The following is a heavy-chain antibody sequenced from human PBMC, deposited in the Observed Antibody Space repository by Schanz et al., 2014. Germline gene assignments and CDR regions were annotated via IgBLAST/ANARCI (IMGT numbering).Heavy chain of an antibody. J-gene: IGHJ6*02. V-gene: IGHV3-53*01. CDR1: GFSVSSNY. Sequence: EVQLVESGGGLIQPGGSLRLSCAASGFSVSSNYMSWVRQAPGKGLEWVSVIYRGGSTYYADSVKGRFTISRDNSKNTVYLQMNSLRAEDTAVYFCASLIGTTSAHFYGMDVWGQGTTVTVSS. CDR3: ASLIGTTSAHFYGMDV. D-gene: IGHD1-7*01. CDR2: IYRGGST.